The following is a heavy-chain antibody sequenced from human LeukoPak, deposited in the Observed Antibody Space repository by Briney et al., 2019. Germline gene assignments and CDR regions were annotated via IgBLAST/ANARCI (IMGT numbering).Heavy chain of an antibody. CDR3: ARDKSITVFGVVSNFDY. CDR2: ISAFNGNT. D-gene: IGHD3-3*01. J-gene: IGHJ4*02. V-gene: IGHV1-18*01. CDR1: GGTFSSYA. Sequence: GASVKVSCKASGGTFSSYAISWVRQAPGQGLEWMGWISAFNGNTNYAEKFQGSVTMTTDTSTSTAYMELRSLRSDDTAVYYCARDKSITVFGVVSNFDYWGQGTLVTVSS.